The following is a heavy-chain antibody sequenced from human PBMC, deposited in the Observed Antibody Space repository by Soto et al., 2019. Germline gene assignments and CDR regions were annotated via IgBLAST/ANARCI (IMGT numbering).Heavy chain of an antibody. CDR2: INAGKGDT. V-gene: IGHV1-3*01. D-gene: IGHD6-13*01. Sequence: QVQLVQAGAEVKKPGASVKVSCKASGYTFTSYAIHWVRQAPGQRLEWMGWINAGKGDTKYSQKFQGRVIITRDRSASTAYMELSRLRSEDTAVYYCARDSSSWYDGKYYYGMDVWGQGTTVTVSS. CDR3: ARDSSSWYDGKYYYGMDV. J-gene: IGHJ6*02. CDR1: GYTFTSYA.